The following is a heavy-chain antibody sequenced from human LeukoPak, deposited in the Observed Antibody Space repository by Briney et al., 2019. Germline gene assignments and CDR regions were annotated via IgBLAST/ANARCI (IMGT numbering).Heavy chain of an antibody. V-gene: IGHV4-61*02. J-gene: IGHJ4*02. Sequence: SETLSLTCTVSGGSISSGSYYWTWIRQPAGKGLEWIGRTYTSGSTNYNPSLKSRVTISVDTSKNQFSLKLSSVTAADTAVYYCARELFYYDSSGYYRDWGQGTLVTVSS. CDR2: TYTSGST. CDR3: ARELFYYDSSGYYRD. CDR1: GGSISSGSYY. D-gene: IGHD3-22*01.